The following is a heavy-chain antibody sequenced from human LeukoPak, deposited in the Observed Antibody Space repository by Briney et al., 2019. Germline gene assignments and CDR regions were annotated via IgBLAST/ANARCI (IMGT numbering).Heavy chain of an antibody. V-gene: IGHV3-48*03. CDR1: GFTFSSYE. D-gene: IGHD2-21*01. CDR2: ISSSGSTI. Sequence: GGSLRLSCAASGFTFSSYEMNWVRQAPGKGLEWVSYISSSGSTIYYADSVKGRFTISRDNTKTSFYLQMNSLRAEDTAVYYCTRYSHNSGPNDYWGQGILVTVSS. CDR3: TRYSHNSGPNDY. J-gene: IGHJ4*02.